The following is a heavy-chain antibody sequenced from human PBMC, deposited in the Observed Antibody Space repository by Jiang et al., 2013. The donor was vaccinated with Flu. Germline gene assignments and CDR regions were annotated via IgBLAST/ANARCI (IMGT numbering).Heavy chain of an antibody. J-gene: IGHJ6*02. D-gene: IGHD3-9*01. CDR3: AKRKGSTIFDWQIYYYYGMDV. CDR1: GFTFSSYA. CDR2: ISGSGGST. Sequence: EVQLVESGGGLVQPGGSLRLSCAASGFTFSSYAMSWVRQAPGKGLEWVSAISGSGGSTYYADSVKGRFTISRDNSKNTLYLQMNSLRAEDTAVYYCAKRKGSTIFDWQIYYYYGMDVWAKGPRSPSP. V-gene: IGHV3-23*04.